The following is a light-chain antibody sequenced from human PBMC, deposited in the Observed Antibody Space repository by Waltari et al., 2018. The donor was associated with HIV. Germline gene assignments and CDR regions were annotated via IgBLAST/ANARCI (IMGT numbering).Light chain of an antibody. CDR3: SSYTSSSTLAV. V-gene: IGLV2-14*01. CDR1: SSDVGGYNY. CDR2: EVS. J-gene: IGLJ2*01. Sequence: QSALTQPASVSGSPGQSITISCTGTSSDVGGYNYVSWYQHHPGKAPKLLSYEVSNRPSGVSNRFSGSKSGNTASLIISGLQAEDEADYYCSSYTSSSTLAVFGGGTKLTVL.